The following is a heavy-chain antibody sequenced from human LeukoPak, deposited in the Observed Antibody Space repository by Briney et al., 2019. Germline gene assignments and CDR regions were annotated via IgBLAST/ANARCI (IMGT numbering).Heavy chain of an antibody. CDR3: AKANDFWSGVFDY. Sequence: GGSLRLSCAASGFTFSSYAMSWVRQAPGKGLEWVSAISGGGGSTYYADSVKGRFTISRDNSKNTLYLQMNSLRAEDTAVYYCAKANDFWSGVFDYWGQGTLVTVSS. V-gene: IGHV3-23*01. CDR1: GFTFSSYA. CDR2: ISGGGGST. J-gene: IGHJ4*02. D-gene: IGHD3-3*01.